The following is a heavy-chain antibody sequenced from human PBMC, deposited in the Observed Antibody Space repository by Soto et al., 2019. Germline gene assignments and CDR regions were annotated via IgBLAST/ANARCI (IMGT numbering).Heavy chain of an antibody. J-gene: IGHJ4*02. CDR2: IIPIFGTP. CDR3: ARDRDDYGSGNYYNRIDF. V-gene: IGHV1-69*01. D-gene: IGHD3-10*01. CDR1: GGIFSTYA. Sequence: QVQLVQSGAEVKKPGSSVKVSCEASGGIFSTYAISWLRQAPGQGLEWMGGIIPIFGTPNYAQKFQGRVTFTADESTSTAYMELSRLRSEDTAVYYCARDRDDYGSGNYYNRIDFWGQGTLVTVSS.